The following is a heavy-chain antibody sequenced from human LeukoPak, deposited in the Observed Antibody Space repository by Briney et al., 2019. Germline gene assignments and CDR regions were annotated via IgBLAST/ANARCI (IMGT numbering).Heavy chain of an antibody. CDR1: GGTFSSYA. J-gene: IGHJ5*02. Sequence: SVKVSCKASGGTFSSYAISWVRQAPGQGLEWMGWIIPIFGIANYAQKFQGRVTITADKSTSTAYMELSSLRSEDTAVYYCARGAASFNWFDPWGQGTLVTVSS. CDR2: IIPIFGIA. CDR3: ARGAASFNWFDP. D-gene: IGHD2-15*01. V-gene: IGHV1-69*10.